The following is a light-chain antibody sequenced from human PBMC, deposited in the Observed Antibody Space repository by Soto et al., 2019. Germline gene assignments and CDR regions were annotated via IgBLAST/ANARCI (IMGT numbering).Light chain of an antibody. V-gene: IGLV1-40*01. CDR1: SSNIGAGYD. Sequence: QSVLTQPPSVSGAPGQRVTISCTGSSSNIGAGYDVHWYQQLPGTAPKLLIYGNSNRPSGVPDRFSGSKSGTSASLAITELQAEDEADYYCQSYDSSLSAWDVFGTGTKLTVL. CDR2: GNS. CDR3: QSYDSSLSAWDV. J-gene: IGLJ1*01.